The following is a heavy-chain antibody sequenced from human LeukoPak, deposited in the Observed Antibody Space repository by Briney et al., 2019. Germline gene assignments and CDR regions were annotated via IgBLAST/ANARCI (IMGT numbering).Heavy chain of an antibody. CDR3: ARGDSGSYSAFDI. J-gene: IGHJ3*02. CDR1: GFTVSSNY. V-gene: IGHV3-66*01. Sequence: GGSLRLSCAASGFTVSSNYMNWVRQAPGKGLEWVSVIYSGGSTYYADSVKGRFTISRDNSKNTLYLQMNSLRAEDTAVYYCARGDSGSYSAFDIWGQGTMVTVSS. CDR2: IYSGGST. D-gene: IGHD1-26*01.